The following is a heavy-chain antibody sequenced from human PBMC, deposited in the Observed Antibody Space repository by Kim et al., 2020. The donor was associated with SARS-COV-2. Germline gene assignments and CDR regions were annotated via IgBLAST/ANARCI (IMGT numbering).Heavy chain of an antibody. D-gene: IGHD4-4*01. CDR1: GNIFTTYG. CDR2: ISNYNGNT. Sequence: ASVKVSCKASGNIFTTYGISWVRQAPGQGLEWMGRISNYNGNTNYAQKLHDRVTMTTDTSTSTAYMELRSLRSDDTAVYYCARETVIAANYYGMDVWGQGTTVPVSS. J-gene: IGHJ6*02. CDR3: ARETVIAANYYGMDV. V-gene: IGHV1-18*01.